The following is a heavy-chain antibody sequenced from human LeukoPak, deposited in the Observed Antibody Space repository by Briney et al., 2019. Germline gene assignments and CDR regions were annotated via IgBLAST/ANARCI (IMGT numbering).Heavy chain of an antibody. CDR2: IYSGDTT. Sequence: PGGSLRLSCAASGFTVSTNYMSWVRQAPGKGLEWVSVIYSGDTTFYSDSARGKFNISTQNFKNTLYLQMNSLRAEDTAVYYCASILRSSSGYYFDYWGQGTLVTVSS. D-gene: IGHD3-10*01. CDR3: ASILRSSSGYYFDY. J-gene: IGHJ4*02. V-gene: IGHV3-66*01. CDR1: GFTVSTNY.